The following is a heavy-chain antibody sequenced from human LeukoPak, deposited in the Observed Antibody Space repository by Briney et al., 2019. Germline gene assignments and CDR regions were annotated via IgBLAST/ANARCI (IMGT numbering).Heavy chain of an antibody. CDR1: GFTFSNYW. V-gene: IGHV3-7*01. Sequence: PGGSLRLSCAASGFTFSNYWMSWVRQAPGKGLEWVANINQDSSEKYYVDSVKGRFTISRDNSKNTLYLQMNSLRAEDTAVYYCAKDIGLLWFGELLPSLDYWGQGTLVTVSS. D-gene: IGHD3-10*01. CDR3: AKDIGLLWFGELLPSLDY. CDR2: INQDSSEK. J-gene: IGHJ4*02.